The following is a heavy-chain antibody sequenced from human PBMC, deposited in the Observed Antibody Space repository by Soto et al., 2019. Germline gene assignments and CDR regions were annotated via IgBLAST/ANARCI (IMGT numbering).Heavy chain of an antibody. CDR1: GYTFTSYG. Sequence: QVQLVQSGAEVKKPGASVKVSCKASGYTFTSYGISWVRQAPGQGLEWMGWISAYNGNTNYAQKLQGRVTMTTDTSTSTAYMELRSLRSDDTAVYYCARDRQLAPDYYYHGMDVWGQGTTVTVSS. V-gene: IGHV1-18*04. D-gene: IGHD6-6*01. J-gene: IGHJ6*02. CDR2: ISAYNGNT. CDR3: ARDRQLAPDYYYHGMDV.